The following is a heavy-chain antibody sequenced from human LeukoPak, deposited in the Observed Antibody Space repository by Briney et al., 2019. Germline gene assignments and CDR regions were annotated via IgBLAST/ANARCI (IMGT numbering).Heavy chain of an antibody. CDR3: AKAGVRYFDSSGLYAFDF. CDR2: IYYSGST. J-gene: IGHJ3*01. V-gene: IGHV4-39*01. Sequence: SQTLSLTCAVSGGSISSTSYYWAWIRQPPGKGLEWIGTIYYSGSTYHNPSLKSRVTMSVDTSRNQFSLKLSSVDAADTAVYYCAKAGVRYFDSSGLYAFDFWGQGTTVTVSS. CDR1: GGSISSTSYY. D-gene: IGHD3-22*01.